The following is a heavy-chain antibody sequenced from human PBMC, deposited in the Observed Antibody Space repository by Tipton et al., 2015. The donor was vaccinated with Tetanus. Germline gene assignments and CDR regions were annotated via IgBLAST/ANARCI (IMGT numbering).Heavy chain of an antibody. CDR1: GFTFSSYA. D-gene: IGHD2-15*01. CDR2: ISGSGGST. CDR3: AKSHGYCSGGSCYYYYGMDV. V-gene: IGHV3-23*01. Sequence: GSLRLSCAASGFTFSSYAMSWVRQAPGKGLEWVSAISGSGGSTYYVDSVKGRFTISRDNSKNTLYLQMNSLRAEDTAVYYCAKSHGYCSGGSCYYYYGMDVWGQGTTVTVSS. J-gene: IGHJ6*02.